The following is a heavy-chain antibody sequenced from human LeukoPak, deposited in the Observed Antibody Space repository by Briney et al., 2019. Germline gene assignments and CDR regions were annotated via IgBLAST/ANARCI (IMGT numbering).Heavy chain of an antibody. CDR1: GYTFTSYG. CDR3: ARGVPLEVVVPAATFDY. D-gene: IGHD2-2*01. Sequence: ASVKVSCKASGYTFTSYGISWVRQAPGQGLEWMGWISAYNGNTNYAQKLQGRVTMTTDTSTSTAYMELRSLRSDDTAVYYCARGVPLEVVVPAATFDYWGQGTLVTVSS. V-gene: IGHV1-18*01. CDR2: ISAYNGNT. J-gene: IGHJ4*02.